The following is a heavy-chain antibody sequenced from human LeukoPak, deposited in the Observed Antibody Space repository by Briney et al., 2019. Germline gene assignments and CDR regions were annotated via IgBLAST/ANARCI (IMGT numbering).Heavy chain of an antibody. CDR3: ARSRSSWYGYYYYMDV. CDR2: IIPIFGTA. Sequence: SVKVSCKASGGTFSSYAISWVRQAPGQGLEWMGGIIPIFGTANYAQKFQGRVTITADKSTTTAFMELSSLRSEDTAVYYCARSRSSWYGYYYYMDVWGKGTTVTISS. CDR1: GGTFSSYA. V-gene: IGHV1-69*06. J-gene: IGHJ6*03. D-gene: IGHD6-13*01.